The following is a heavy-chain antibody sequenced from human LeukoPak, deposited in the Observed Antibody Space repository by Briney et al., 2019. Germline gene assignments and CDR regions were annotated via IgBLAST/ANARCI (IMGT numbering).Heavy chain of an antibody. V-gene: IGHV4-34*01. CDR2: INHSGST. Sequence: PSETLSLTCAVYGGSFSGYYWSWIRQPPGQGLEWIGEINHSGSTNYNPSLKSRVTISVDTSKNQFSLKLSSVTAADTAVYYCARGDCSGGSCYRPPYYYYGMDVWGQGTTVTVSS. CDR1: GGSFSGYY. CDR3: ARGDCSGGSCYRPPYYYYGMDV. D-gene: IGHD2-15*01. J-gene: IGHJ6*02.